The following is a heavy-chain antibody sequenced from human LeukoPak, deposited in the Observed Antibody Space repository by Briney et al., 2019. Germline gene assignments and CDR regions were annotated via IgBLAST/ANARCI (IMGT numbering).Heavy chain of an antibody. CDR2: IYYSGST. D-gene: IGHD2-2*02. Sequence: SETLSLTCSVSGGSISSYYWSWIRQPPGKGLEWIGYIYYSGSTNYNPSLKSRVTISVDTSKNQFSLKLSSVTAADTAVYYCARAGDCSSTSCYINYYYGMDVWGQGTTVTVSS. V-gene: IGHV4-59*01. J-gene: IGHJ6*02. CDR1: GGSISSYY. CDR3: ARAGDCSSTSCYINYYYGMDV.